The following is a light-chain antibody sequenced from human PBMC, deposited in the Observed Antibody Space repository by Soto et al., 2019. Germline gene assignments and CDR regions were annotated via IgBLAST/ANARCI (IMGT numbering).Light chain of an antibody. CDR2: DDS. V-gene: IGLV3-21*02. CDR3: QLWDTSSDHIL. CDR1: NIGSET. Sequence: SYELTQPPAMSVAPGQTARLTCGGNNIGSETVHWYQQKPGQAPLLVVYDDSERPSGIPERFSGSNSGNTATLTISRVEAGDEADYYCQLWDTSSDHILFGGGTKLTVL. J-gene: IGLJ2*01.